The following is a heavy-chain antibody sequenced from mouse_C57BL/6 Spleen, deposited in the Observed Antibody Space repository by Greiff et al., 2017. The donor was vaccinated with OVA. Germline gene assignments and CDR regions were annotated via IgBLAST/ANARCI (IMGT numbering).Heavy chain of an antibody. V-gene: IGHV5-17*01. Sequence: EVKLMESGGGLVKPGGSLTLSCAASGFTFSDYGMHWVRQAPEKGLEWVAYISSGSSTIYYAATVKGRCTISRDTAKHALFLQMNSLSSEATDMYYCETKKRDDGGYYYAMDDWGKGTSVTVSS. D-gene: IGHD2-12*01. J-gene: IGHJ4*01. CDR3: ETKKRDDGGYYYAMDD. CDR2: ISSGSSTI. CDR1: GFTFSDYG.